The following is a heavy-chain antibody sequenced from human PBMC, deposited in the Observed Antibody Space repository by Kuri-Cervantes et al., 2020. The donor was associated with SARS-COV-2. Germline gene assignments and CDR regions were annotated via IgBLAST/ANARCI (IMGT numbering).Heavy chain of an antibody. Sequence: ASVKVSCKASGYTFTSYDINWVRQATGQGLEWMGWMNPNSGNTGYAQKFQGRVTMTRNTSISTAYMELSSLRAEDTAVYYCAKTGHGNYYGYFDYWGQGTLVTVSS. D-gene: IGHD4-11*01. CDR2: MNPNSGNT. CDR1: GYTFTSYD. V-gene: IGHV1-8*01. J-gene: IGHJ4*02. CDR3: AKTGHGNYYGYFDY.